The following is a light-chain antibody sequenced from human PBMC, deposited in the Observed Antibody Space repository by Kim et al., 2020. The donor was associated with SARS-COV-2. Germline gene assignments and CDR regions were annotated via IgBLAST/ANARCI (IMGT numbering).Light chain of an antibody. CDR1: QSVLYSSNNKNY. Sequence: DIVMTQSPDSLAVSLGERATINCKSSQSVLYSSNNKNYLAWYHQKPGQPPKLLIYWASTRESGVPDRFSGSGSGANFTLTISSLQAEDVAVYYCQQYYSTPQAFGGGTKVDIK. CDR2: WAS. J-gene: IGKJ4*01. CDR3: QQYYSTPQA. V-gene: IGKV4-1*01.